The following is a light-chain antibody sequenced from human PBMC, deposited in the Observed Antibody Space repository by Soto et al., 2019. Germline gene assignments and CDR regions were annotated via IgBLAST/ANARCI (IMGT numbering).Light chain of an antibody. CDR1: QSVLYSSNNENY. V-gene: IGKV4-1*01. CDR2: WAS. Sequence: DIVMTQSPDSLAVSLGERATINCKSSQSVLYSSNNENYLAWYQQKPGQPPNLLIYWASTRESGVPDRFSGSGSGTDFTLTIISLQAEDVAVYYCQQYYRTPPTFGQGTKVEIK. J-gene: IGKJ1*01. CDR3: QQYYRTPPT.